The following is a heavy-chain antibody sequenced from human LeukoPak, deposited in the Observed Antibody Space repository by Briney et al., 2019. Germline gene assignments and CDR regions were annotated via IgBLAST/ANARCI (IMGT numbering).Heavy chain of an antibody. Sequence: GGSLRLSCAASGFTFSSYAMSWVRQAPGKGLEWVSAISGSGGSTYYADSVKGRFTISRDNSKNTLYLQMNSLRAEDTAVYYCAKDPEGATLEEIDYWGQGTLVTVSS. J-gene: IGHJ4*02. CDR1: GFTFSSYA. D-gene: IGHD1-26*01. V-gene: IGHV3-23*01. CDR2: ISGSGGST. CDR3: AKDPEGATLEEIDY.